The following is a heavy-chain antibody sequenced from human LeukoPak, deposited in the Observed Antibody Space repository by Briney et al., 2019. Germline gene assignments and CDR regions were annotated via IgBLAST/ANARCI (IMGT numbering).Heavy chain of an antibody. CDR1: GYSFTSYG. D-gene: IGHD6-19*01. J-gene: IGHJ4*02. CDR2: INPYNGNT. Sequence: GASVKVSCKASGYSFTSYGITWVRQAPGQGLEWMGWINPYNGNTNYAQKLQGGVTMTTDTSTSTAYMDLRSLRSDDTAVYYCARERSGWFFSNWGQGALVTVSS. V-gene: IGHV1-18*01. CDR3: ARERSGWFFSN.